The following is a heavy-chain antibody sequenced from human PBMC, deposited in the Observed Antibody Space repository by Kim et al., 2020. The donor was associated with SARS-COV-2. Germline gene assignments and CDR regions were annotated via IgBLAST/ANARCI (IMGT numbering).Heavy chain of an antibody. CDR2: ISYDGSNK. V-gene: IGHV3-33*05. J-gene: IGHJ4*02. D-gene: IGHD3-9*01. CDR3: ARDSDILTGFQPTTFDY. CDR1: GFTFSSYG. Sequence: GGSLRLSCAASGFTFSSYGMHWVRQAPGKGLEWVAVISYDGSNKYYADSVKGRFTISRDNSKNTLYLQMNSLRAEDTAVYYCARDSDILTGFQPTTFDYWGQGTLVTVSS.